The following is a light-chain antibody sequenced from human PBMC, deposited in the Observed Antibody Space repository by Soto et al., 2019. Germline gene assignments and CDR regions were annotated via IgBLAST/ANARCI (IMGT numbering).Light chain of an antibody. V-gene: IGKV3-15*01. CDR3: QQYSYWPLT. J-gene: IGKJ4*01. Sequence: ESVMTQSPATLSVSPGERATLSCRASQSLSSNLAWYQQKPGQAPRLLIYGVSARATGVPARFSGSGSGTEFTLTISSLQSEDFAVYYCQQYSYWPLTFGGGTKVEIK. CDR2: GVS. CDR1: QSLSSN.